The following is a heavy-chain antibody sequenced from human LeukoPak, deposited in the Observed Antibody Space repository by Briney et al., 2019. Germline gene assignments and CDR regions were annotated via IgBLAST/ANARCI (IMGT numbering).Heavy chain of an antibody. J-gene: IGHJ4*02. CDR3: ARATTRHSEGIGY. V-gene: IGHV1-2*02. D-gene: IGHD1-14*01. Sequence: ASVKVSCKASGYTFTGYYMHWVRQAPGQGLEWMGWINPNSGGTNYAQKFQGRVTMTRDTSISTAYMELSRLRSDDTAVYCCARATTRHSEGIGYWGQGTLVTVSS. CDR2: INPNSGGT. CDR1: GYTFTGYY.